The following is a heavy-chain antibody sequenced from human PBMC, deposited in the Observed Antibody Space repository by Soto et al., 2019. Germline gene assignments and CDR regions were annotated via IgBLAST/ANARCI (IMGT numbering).Heavy chain of an antibody. J-gene: IGHJ3*02. D-gene: IGHD3-10*01. CDR2: TIPVFNTA. V-gene: IGHV1-69*06. CDR1: GGTLSDHG. CDR3: ARGVYGSGNDYTSQSAFDI. Sequence: QVQLEQSGAEVKKPGSSVKISCKASGGTLSDHGVSWLRQAPGQGLEWVGGTIPVFNTAKYAPKFQGRVTITAYKSTNIAYMELGSLRSDDTAFYDCARGVYGSGNDYTSQSAFDIMGHGTLVIVSS.